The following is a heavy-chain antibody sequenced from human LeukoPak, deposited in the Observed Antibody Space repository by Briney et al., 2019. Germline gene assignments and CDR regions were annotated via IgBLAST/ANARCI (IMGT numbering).Heavy chain of an antibody. Sequence: PSETLSLTCAVYGGSFSGYFWSWIRQPPGKGLEWIGEINHSGSTNYKPSLKSRVTITVDTSKNQFSLKLSSVTAADTAVYYCARHGAMRGATAGAAFDIWGQGTMVTVSS. CDR2: INHSGST. D-gene: IGHD4/OR15-4a*01. CDR1: GGSFSGYF. J-gene: IGHJ3*02. CDR3: ARHGAMRGATAGAAFDI. V-gene: IGHV4-34*01.